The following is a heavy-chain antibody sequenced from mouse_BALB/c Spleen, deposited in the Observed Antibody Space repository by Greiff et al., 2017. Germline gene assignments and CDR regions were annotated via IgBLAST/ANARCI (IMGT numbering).Heavy chain of an antibody. J-gene: IGHJ2*01. D-gene: IGHD1-1*01. CDR1: GYAFTNYW. Sequence: VQLQQSGAELVRPGTSVKISCKASGYAFTNYWLGWVKQRPGHGLEWIGDIYPGSGNTYYNEKFKGKATLTADKSSSTAYMQLSSLTSEDSAVYFCARDYYGSSYGYWGQGTTLTVSS. CDR3: ARDYYGSSYGY. CDR2: IYPGSGNT. V-gene: IGHV1-63*01.